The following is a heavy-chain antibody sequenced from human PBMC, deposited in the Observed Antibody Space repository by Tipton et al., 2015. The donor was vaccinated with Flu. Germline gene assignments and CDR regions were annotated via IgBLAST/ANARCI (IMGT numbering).Heavy chain of an antibody. V-gene: IGHV4-34*01. D-gene: IGHD2-8*01. CDR1: GGSFSGYY. J-gene: IGHJ3*02. CDR2: INHSGST. Sequence: TLSLTCAVYGGSFSGYYWSWIRQTPGKGLEWIGEINHSGSTNYNPSLKRRVTISVDTSKNQFSLKLSSVTAADTAVYYCARSGYCTNGVCYTFSFDIWGQGTMVTVSS. CDR3: ARSGYCTNGVCYTFSFDI.